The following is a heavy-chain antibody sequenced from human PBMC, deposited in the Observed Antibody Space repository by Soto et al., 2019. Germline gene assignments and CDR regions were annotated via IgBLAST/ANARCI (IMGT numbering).Heavy chain of an antibody. CDR2: IIPIFGTA. CDR1: GGTFSSYA. J-gene: IGHJ3*02. Sequence: QVQLVQSGAEVKKPGSSVKVSCKASGGTFSSYAISWVRQAPGQGLEWMGGIIPIFGTANYAQKFQGRVTITADESTSTAYMELSSRRSEDTAVYYCARDSCSGGSCYEEGAFDIWGQGTMVTVSS. CDR3: ARDSCSGGSCYEEGAFDI. V-gene: IGHV1-69*01. D-gene: IGHD2-15*01.